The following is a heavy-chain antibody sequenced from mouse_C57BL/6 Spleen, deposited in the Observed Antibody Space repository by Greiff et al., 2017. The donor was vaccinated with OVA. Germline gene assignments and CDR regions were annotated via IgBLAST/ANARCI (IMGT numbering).Heavy chain of an antibody. D-gene: IGHD1-1*01. Sequence: VQLKESGPELVKPGASVKIPCKASGYTFTDYNMDWVKQSHGKSLEWIGDINPNNGGTIYNQKFKGKATLTVDKSSSTAYMELRSLTSEDTAVYYGARRTTVPKLLFDYWGQGTTLTVSS. V-gene: IGHV1-18*01. CDR2: INPNNGGT. CDR3: ARRTTVPKLLFDY. CDR1: GYTFTDYN. J-gene: IGHJ2*01.